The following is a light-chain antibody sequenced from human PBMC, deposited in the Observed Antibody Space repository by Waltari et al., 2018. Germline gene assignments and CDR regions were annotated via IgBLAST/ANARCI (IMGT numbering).Light chain of an antibody. V-gene: IGKV3-20*01. Sequence: EIVLTQSPGTLSSSPGERATLSCRASQRVSSSYLAWYQQKPGQAPRLLIYGASSRATGIPDRFSGSGSGTDFTLTISRLEPEDFAVYYCQQYGSSPKTFGQGTKVEIK. CDR1: QRVSSSY. CDR3: QQYGSSPKT. CDR2: GAS. J-gene: IGKJ1*01.